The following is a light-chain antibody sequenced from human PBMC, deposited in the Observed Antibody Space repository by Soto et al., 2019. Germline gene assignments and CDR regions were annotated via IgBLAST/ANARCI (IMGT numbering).Light chain of an antibody. V-gene: IGLV2-14*01. CDR1: SXDVGGYNY. CDR3: SSYTSSSTV. CDR2: EVS. Sequence: QSALTQPVSVSGSPGQSITISCTGTSXDVGGYNYVSWYQQHPGKAPKLMIYEVSNRPSGVSNRFSGSKSGNTASLTISGLQAEDEADYYCSSYTSSSTVFGTGTKVSVL. J-gene: IGLJ1*01.